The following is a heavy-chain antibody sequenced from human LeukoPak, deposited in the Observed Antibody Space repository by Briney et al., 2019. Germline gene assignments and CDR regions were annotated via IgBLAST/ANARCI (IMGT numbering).Heavy chain of an antibody. J-gene: IGHJ4*02. CDR2: IIPIFGIP. Sequence: SVKVSCKASGGTFSSYAISWVRQAPGQGLEWMGGIIPIFGIPNYAQKFQGRVTITADESTSTAYMELSSLRSEDTAVYYCARDWYYYDSSGYLDYWGQGTLVTVSS. V-gene: IGHV1-69*13. CDR1: GGTFSSYA. CDR3: ARDWYYYDSSGYLDY. D-gene: IGHD3-22*01.